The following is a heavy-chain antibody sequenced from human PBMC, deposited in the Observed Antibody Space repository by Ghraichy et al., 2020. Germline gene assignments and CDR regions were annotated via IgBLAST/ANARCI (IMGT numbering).Heavy chain of an antibody. CDR2: IAGSGTST. J-gene: IGHJ5*02. V-gene: IGHV3-23*01. CDR1: GFTFSTYV. Sequence: GGSLRLSCAASGFTFSTYVMSWVRQAPGKGLEWVSTIAGSGTSTDYANSVRGRFTISRDNSKNTLYLQMNSLRADDTAVYYCAKQERHGSWGQGTLITVSS. CDR3: AKQERHGS. D-gene: IGHD1-1*01.